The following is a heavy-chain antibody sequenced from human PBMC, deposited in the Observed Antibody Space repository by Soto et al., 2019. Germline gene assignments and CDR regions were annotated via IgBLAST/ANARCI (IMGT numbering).Heavy chain of an antibody. D-gene: IGHD3-10*01. Sequence: GESLKISCKGSGYSFTSYWIGWVRQMPGKGLEWMGIIYPGDSDTRYSPSFQGQVTISADKSISTAYLQWSSLKASDTAMYYCARLRFGELLRSFKHPNWFDPWGQGTLVTVSS. CDR2: IYPGDSDT. J-gene: IGHJ5*02. CDR3: ARLRFGELLRSFKHPNWFDP. V-gene: IGHV5-51*01. CDR1: GYSFTSYW.